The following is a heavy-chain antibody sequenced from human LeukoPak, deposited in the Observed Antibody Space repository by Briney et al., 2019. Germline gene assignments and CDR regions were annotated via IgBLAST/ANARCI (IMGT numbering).Heavy chain of an antibody. CDR3: ARDDYDILTGYYKGLDY. CDR2: INPNSGGT. V-gene: IGHV1-2*02. CDR1: GYTFTGYY. J-gene: IGHJ4*02. D-gene: IGHD3-9*01. Sequence: ASVKVSCKASGYTFTGYYMHWVRQAPGQGLEWMGWINPNSGGTNYAQKFQGRVTMTRDTPISTAYMELSRLRSDDTAVYYCARDDYDILTGYYKGLDYWGQGTLVTVSS.